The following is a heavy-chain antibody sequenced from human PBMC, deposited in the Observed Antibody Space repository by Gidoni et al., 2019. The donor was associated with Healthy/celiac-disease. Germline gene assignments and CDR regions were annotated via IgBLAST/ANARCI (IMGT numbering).Heavy chain of an antibody. CDR2: INHSGST. J-gene: IGHJ4*02. Sequence: QVQLQQWGAGLLQPSETLSLTCAVYGGSFSGYYWSWIRQPPGKGLEWIGEINHSGSTNYNPSLKSRVTISVDTSKNQFSLKLSSVTAADTAVYYCARRGDRITIFGVVITGFDYWGQGTLVTVSS. CDR3: ARRGDRITIFGVVITGFDY. D-gene: IGHD3-3*01. V-gene: IGHV4-34*01. CDR1: GGSFSGYY.